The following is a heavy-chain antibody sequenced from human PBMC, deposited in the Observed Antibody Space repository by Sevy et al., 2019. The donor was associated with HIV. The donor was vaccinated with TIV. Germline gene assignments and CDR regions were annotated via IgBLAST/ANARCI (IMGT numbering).Heavy chain of an antibody. J-gene: IGHJ3*02. CDR3: VKDRLSGWGHDAFDI. CDR2: ISYDGSNK. CDR1: GFTFSSYG. Sequence: GGSLRLSCAASGFTFSSYGMHWVRQAPGKGLEWVAVISYDGSNKYYADSVKGRFTISRDNSKNTLYLQMNSLRAEDTAVYYCVKDRLSGWGHDAFDIWGQGTMVTVSS. V-gene: IGHV3-30*18. D-gene: IGHD6-19*01.